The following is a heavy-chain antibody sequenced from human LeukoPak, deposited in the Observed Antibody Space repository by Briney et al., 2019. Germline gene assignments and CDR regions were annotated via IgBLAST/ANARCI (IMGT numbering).Heavy chain of an antibody. CDR1: GYTFTTYA. J-gene: IGHJ4*02. Sequence: ASVKVSCKASGYTFTTYAIHWVRQAPGQRLEWLGWINTGNSDTRYSQTFQGRVTITRDTSASTAYMELSSLRPEDTAMYYCARDMGSGSLHYWGQGTLVTVSS. CDR2: INTGNSDT. V-gene: IGHV1-3*04. D-gene: IGHD1-26*01. CDR3: ARDMGSGSLHY.